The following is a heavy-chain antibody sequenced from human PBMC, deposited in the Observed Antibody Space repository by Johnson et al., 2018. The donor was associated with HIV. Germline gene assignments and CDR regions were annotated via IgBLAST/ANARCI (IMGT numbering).Heavy chain of an antibody. D-gene: IGHD6-13*01. Sequence: VQLVESGGGVVQPGRSLRLSCAASGFTFSSNYMSWVRQAPGKGLEWVSAISGSGDTAYYADSVKGRFTISRDSSKNTLYPQMNSLRAEDTAVYYCAREGAAAGPTDAFDIWGQGTMVTVSS. CDR1: GFTFSSNY. CDR3: AREGAAAGPTDAFDI. V-gene: IGHV3-23*04. CDR2: ISGSGDTA. J-gene: IGHJ3*02.